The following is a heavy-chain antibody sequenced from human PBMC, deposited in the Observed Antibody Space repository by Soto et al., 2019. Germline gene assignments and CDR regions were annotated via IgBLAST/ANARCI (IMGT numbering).Heavy chain of an antibody. D-gene: IGHD2-15*01. CDR1: GFTFGDYA. CDR3: TRDGAPPTYCSGGSCYSFDY. J-gene: IGHJ4*02. V-gene: IGHV3-49*03. CDR2: IRSKAYGGTT. Sequence: GGSLRLSCTASGFTFGDYAMSWFRQAPGKGLEWVGFIRSKAYGGTTEYAASVKGRFTISRDDSKSIAYLQMNSLKTEDTAVYYCTRDGAPPTYCSGGSCYSFDYWGQGTLVTVSS.